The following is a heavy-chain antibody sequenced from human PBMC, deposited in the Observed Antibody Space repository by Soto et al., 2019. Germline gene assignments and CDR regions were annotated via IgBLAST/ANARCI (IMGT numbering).Heavy chain of an antibody. CDR3: ARTTAVPNSLRSRYFFDY. J-gene: IGHJ4*02. D-gene: IGHD4-17*01. Sequence: GGSLRLSCAASGFTFSSYWMSWVRQAPGKGLEWVANIKQDGSEKYYVDSVKGRFTISRDNAKNSLYLQMNSLRAEDTALYYCARTTAVPNSLRSRYFFDYWGQGTLVTVSS. V-gene: IGHV3-7*03. CDR2: IKQDGSEK. CDR1: GFTFSSYW.